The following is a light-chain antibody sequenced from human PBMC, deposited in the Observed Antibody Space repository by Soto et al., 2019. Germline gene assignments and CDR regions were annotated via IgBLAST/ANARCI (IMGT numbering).Light chain of an antibody. CDR1: QSVSSSY. CDR2: GAS. V-gene: IGKV3-20*01. Sequence: EIVLTQSPGTLSLSPGEKATLSCRASQSVSSSYLAWYQQKPRQAPRLLIYGASSRATGITHSFSGSGTGTDFPLTISRLEPGDFAVYYCKRCGCWLWTFGQGNKVEMK. CDR3: KRCGCWLWT. J-gene: IGKJ1*01.